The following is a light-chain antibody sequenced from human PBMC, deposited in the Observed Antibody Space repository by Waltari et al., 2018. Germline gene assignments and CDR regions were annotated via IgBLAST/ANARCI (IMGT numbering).Light chain of an antibody. V-gene: IGLV2-14*03. CDR1: SSDIGSYNY. Sequence: QSALTQPASVSGSPVQSITISCTGTSSDIGSYNYVSWYQQHPGKAPKLIIYDVTHRPSGVSNRFSGSKSGNTASLTISGLQAEDEADYYCSSYMDSTTLELFGGGTSLTVL. CDR2: DVT. CDR3: SSYMDSTTLEL. J-gene: IGLJ2*01.